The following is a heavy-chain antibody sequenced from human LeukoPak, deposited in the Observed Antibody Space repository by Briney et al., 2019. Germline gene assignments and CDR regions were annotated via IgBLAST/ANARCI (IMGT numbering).Heavy chain of an antibody. CDR2: ISGSGAST. D-gene: IGHD1-26*01. V-gene: IGHV3-23*01. J-gene: IGHJ4*02. CDR3: AKDVGKWESLHFFDY. CDR1: GVTRSNYA. Sequence: GGSLRLSCVASGVTRSNYAMSWARQAPGKGLEWISGISGSGASTYYADSVKGRFTISRDDSRNTLYLQMNSLRGDDTAVYYCAKDVGKWESLHFFDYWGQGTLVTVSS.